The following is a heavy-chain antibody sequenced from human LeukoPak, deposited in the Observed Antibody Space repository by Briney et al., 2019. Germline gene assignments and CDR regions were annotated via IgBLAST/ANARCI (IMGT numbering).Heavy chain of an antibody. CDR2: ISNSCSSI. Sequence: GGSLRLSCAASGFTFSDYYMSWIRQAPGKGLEWVSYISNSCSSIYYADSVKGRFTISRDNAKNSLYLQMNSLRAEDTAVYYCARVHLVRGVIDYWGQGTLVTVSS. D-gene: IGHD3-10*01. V-gene: IGHV3-11*01. CDR1: GFTFSDYY. CDR3: ARVHLVRGVIDY. J-gene: IGHJ4*02.